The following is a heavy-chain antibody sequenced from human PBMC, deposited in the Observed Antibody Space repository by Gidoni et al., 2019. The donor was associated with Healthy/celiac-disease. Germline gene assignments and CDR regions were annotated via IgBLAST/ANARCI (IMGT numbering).Heavy chain of an antibody. D-gene: IGHD6-19*01. CDR2: ISSSGTGT. CDR3: TRSGRDVDY. J-gene: IGHJ4*02. Sequence: VRQAPGKGLECVSTISSSGTGTNYADSVKGRFTISRDNSKNTLYLQMNSLRAEDTAIYYCTRSGRDVDYWGQGTLVTVSS. V-gene: IGHV3-23*01.